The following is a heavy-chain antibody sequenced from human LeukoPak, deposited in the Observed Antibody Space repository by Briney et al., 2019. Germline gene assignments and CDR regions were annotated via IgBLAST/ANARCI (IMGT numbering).Heavy chain of an antibody. D-gene: IGHD3-10*01. Sequence: AGGSLRLSCAASGFTFSSYGMNWVRQAPGKGLEWVSFIRSKAYGGTTEYAASVKGRFTMSRDDSKSIAYLQMNSLKTEDTAVYYCTGSFGELTFFDYWGQGTLVTVSS. CDR2: IRSKAYGGTT. CDR1: GFTFSSYG. J-gene: IGHJ4*02. V-gene: IGHV3-49*04. CDR3: TGSFGELTFFDY.